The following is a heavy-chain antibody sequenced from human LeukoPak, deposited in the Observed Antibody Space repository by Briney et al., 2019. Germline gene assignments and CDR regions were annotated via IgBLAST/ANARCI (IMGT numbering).Heavy chain of an antibody. Sequence: GRSLKLSCAASGLTLSTCHIDWVRQAPGKGLEWVALVWHDGSKTYYADSVKGRFTVSRDNSKNTLYLQMNSLRAEDTAVYYCAKDSNDYGDYNYFDFWGQGTLITVSS. CDR2: VWHDGSKT. D-gene: IGHD4-17*01. CDR3: AKDSNDYGDYNYFDF. V-gene: IGHV3-33*06. J-gene: IGHJ4*02. CDR1: GLTLSTCH.